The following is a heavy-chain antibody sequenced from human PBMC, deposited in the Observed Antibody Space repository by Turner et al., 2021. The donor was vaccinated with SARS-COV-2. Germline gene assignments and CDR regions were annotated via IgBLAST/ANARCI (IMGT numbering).Heavy chain of an antibody. CDR1: GFTFSSYS. Sequence: EVQLVESGGGLVKPGGSLRLSCAASGFTFSSYSMNWVRQAPGKGLDWVSCISSSSSYIYYADSVKGRFTISRDNAKNSLYLQMNSLRAEDTAVYYCARWDNYYDSSGYYPDAFDIWGQGTMVTVSS. CDR3: ARWDNYYDSSGYYPDAFDI. V-gene: IGHV3-21*01. CDR2: ISSSSSYI. D-gene: IGHD3-22*01. J-gene: IGHJ3*02.